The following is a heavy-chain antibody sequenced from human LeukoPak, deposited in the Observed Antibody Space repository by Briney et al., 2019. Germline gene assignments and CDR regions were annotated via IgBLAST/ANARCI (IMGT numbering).Heavy chain of an antibody. D-gene: IGHD1-26*01. V-gene: IGHV4-4*07. CDR1: GGSIGSYS. CDR3: ATVAGATSRVNWFDP. CDR2: VYSSGYT. Sequence: PSETLSLTCNVAGGSIGSYSWSWIRQPAGKGLEWIGRVYSSGYTKYNPSLKSRVTMSVDTSKNQFSLKLTSVTAADTAVYYCATVAGATSRVNWFDPWGQGTLVTVSS. J-gene: IGHJ5*02.